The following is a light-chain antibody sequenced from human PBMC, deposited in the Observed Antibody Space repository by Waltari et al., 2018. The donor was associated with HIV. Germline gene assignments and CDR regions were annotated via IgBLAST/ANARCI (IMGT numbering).Light chain of an antibody. Sequence: EIVLTQSPGTLSVSSGERATLSRRASQSVNSNFLAWYQQRRGQAPRLLIFGASNRATGVPDRFSGSGSGTDFTLTINRVEPEDYAVYFCQQYGGSPLYIFGQGTKL. J-gene: IGKJ2*01. V-gene: IGKV3-20*01. CDR3: QQYGGSPLYI. CDR1: QSVNSNF. CDR2: GAS.